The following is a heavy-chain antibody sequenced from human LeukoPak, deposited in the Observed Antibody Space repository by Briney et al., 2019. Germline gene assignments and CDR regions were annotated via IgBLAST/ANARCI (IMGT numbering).Heavy chain of an antibody. D-gene: IGHD5-18*01. CDR2: ISYDGSNK. CDR3: AKGWIQLWLLDY. V-gene: IGHV3-30*18. CDR1: GFTFSSYG. J-gene: IGHJ4*02. Sequence: GGSLRLSCAASGFTFSSYGMHWVRQAPGKGLEWVAVISYDGSNKYYADSVKGRFTISRDNSKNTLYLRMNSLRAEDTAVYYCAKGWIQLWLLDYWGQGTLVTVSS.